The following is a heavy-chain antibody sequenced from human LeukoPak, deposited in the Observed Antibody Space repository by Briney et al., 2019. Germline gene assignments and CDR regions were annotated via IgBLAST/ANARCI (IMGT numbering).Heavy chain of an antibody. CDR3: ATGGSFGVVSYLDN. CDR1: GFTVSSNY. V-gene: IGHV3-53*01. J-gene: IGHJ4*02. Sequence: GGSLRLSCAASGFTVSSNYMNWVRQAPGKGLEWVSVIYSGGSTYYADSVKGRFTISRDTSKNTLYLQMNSLRAEDTAVYYCATGGSFGVVSYLDNWGQGTLVTVSS. CDR2: IYSGGST. D-gene: IGHD3-3*01.